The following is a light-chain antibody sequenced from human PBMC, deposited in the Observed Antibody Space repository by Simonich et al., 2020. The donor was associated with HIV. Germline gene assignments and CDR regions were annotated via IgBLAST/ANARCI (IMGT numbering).Light chain of an antibody. CDR2: DVI. Sequence: QSALTQPASVSGSPGQSIPISCTGTSSDVGGYNYVSWYQQHPGKAPNLLIYDVIIRPSGVSNRFSGSKSGNTASLTISGLQAEDEADYYCSSYTSTSTRVFGGGTKLTVL. V-gene: IGLV2-14*03. CDR3: SSYTSTSTRV. J-gene: IGLJ3*02. CDR1: SSDVGGYNY.